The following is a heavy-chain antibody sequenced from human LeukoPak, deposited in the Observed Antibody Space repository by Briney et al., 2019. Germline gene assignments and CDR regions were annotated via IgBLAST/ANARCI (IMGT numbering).Heavy chain of an antibody. CDR1: GGSFSGYY. D-gene: IGHD5-18*01. Sequence: SGTLSLTCAVYGGSFSGYYWSWIRQPPGKGLEWIGEINHSGSTNYNPSLKSRVTISVDTSKNQFSLKLSSVTAADTAVYYCARGYVDTAMVRYYYYYYMDVWGEGTTVTVSS. CDR3: ARGYVDTAMVRYYYYYYMDV. J-gene: IGHJ6*03. V-gene: IGHV4-34*01. CDR2: INHSGST.